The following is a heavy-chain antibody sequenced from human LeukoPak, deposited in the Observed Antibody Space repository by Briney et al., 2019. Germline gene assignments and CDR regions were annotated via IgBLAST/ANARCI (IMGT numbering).Heavy chain of an antibody. V-gene: IGHV3-21*01. J-gene: IGHJ4*02. CDR3: AREGGDCSSTSCYRDFDY. CDR2: ISSSSSYI. D-gene: IGHD2-2*02. Sequence: PGGSLRLSCAASGFTFSSYNMNWVRQAPGKGLEWVSSISSSSSYINYADSVKGRFTISRDNAKNSLYLQMNSLRAEDTAVYYCAREGGDCSSTSCYRDFDYWGQGTLVTVSS. CDR1: GFTFSSYN.